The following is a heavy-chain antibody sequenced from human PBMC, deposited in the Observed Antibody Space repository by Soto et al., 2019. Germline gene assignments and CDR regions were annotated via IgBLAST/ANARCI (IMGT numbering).Heavy chain of an antibody. V-gene: IGHV3-66*01. CDR2: IYSGGST. D-gene: IGHD2-21*02. Sequence: EVQLVESGGGLVQPGGSLRLSCAASEFSVSSKYIRWVRQAPGKGLEWVSVIYSGGSTYYADSVKGRFTISRDNSKNTLYLQMNSLRAEDTAVYYCARSGGNYWFDPWGQGTLVTVSS. CDR1: EFSVSSKY. J-gene: IGHJ5*02. CDR3: ARSGGNYWFDP.